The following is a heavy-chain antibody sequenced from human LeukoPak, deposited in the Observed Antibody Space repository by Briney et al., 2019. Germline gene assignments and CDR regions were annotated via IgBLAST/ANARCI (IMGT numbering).Heavy chain of an antibody. CDR1: GFAFSGSA. CDR3: TRQNLDNYDEAFDS. J-gene: IGHJ4*02. CDR2: IRNKAKSYAT. D-gene: IGHD3-22*01. V-gene: IGHV3-73*01. Sequence: GGSLRLSCAASGFAFSGSAIHWVRQAPGKGLEWVGRIRNKAKSYATVYGASVRGRFNISREDSKNTAYLEMNSLKTEDTAVYYCTRQNLDNYDEAFDSWGQGTLVTVSS.